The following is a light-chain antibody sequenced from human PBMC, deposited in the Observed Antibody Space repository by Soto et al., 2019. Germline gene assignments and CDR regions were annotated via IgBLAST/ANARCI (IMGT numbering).Light chain of an antibody. CDR1: SSDVGSYNR. J-gene: IGLJ2*01. Sequence: QSVLTQPPSVSGSPGESVTISCTGTSSDVGSYNRVSWYQQPPGTAPKLMIYEVSYRPSGVPDRFSGSKSGNTASLTISGLQAEDEADYYCSLYTSSRTIFGGGTKVTVL. CDR3: SLYTSSRTI. V-gene: IGLV2-18*01. CDR2: EVS.